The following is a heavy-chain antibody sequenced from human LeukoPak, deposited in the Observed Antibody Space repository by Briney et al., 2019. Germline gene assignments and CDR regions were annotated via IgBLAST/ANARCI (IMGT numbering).Heavy chain of an antibody. D-gene: IGHD6-6*01. CDR1: GGSIRSNY. V-gene: IGHV4-59*08. J-gene: IGHJ3*02. CDR3: ARGSSSRYAFDI. Sequence: SETLSLTCTVFGGSIRSNYWSWIRQPPGKGLEWIGYIYHSGSTNYNPSLKSRVTFSIDTSRNQFSLKLSSVTAADTAVYYCARGSSSRYAFDIWGQGTMVTVSS. CDR2: IYHSGST.